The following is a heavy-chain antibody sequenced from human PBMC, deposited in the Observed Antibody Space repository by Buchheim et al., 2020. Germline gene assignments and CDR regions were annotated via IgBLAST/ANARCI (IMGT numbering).Heavy chain of an antibody. J-gene: IGHJ6*02. Sequence: QVQLQESGPGLVKPSGTLSLTCDVSGGSISSNYWWSWVRQPPGMGLEWIGEIYHSGSTNYNPSLKSRVTISVATSKNQFSLKLTSVTAADTAVYYCARIPYYYYYGLDVWGQGTT. CDR3: ARIPYYYYYGLDV. D-gene: IGHD2-21*01. CDR1: GGSISSNYW. V-gene: IGHV4-4*02. CDR2: IYHSGST.